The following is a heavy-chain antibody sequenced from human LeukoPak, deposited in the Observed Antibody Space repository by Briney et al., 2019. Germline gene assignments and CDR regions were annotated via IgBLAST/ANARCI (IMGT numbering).Heavy chain of an antibody. J-gene: IGHJ4*02. CDR3: ARGYDLGLFDY. CDR2: IWYDGSNK. V-gene: IGHV3-33*01. Sequence: GRSLRLSCAASGFTFSSYGMHWVRQAPGKGLEWVAVIWYDGSNKYYADSVKGRFTISRDNSKNTLYLQMNSLRAEDTAVYYCARGYDLGLFDYWGQGTLVTVSS. D-gene: IGHD2-15*01. CDR1: GFTFSSYG.